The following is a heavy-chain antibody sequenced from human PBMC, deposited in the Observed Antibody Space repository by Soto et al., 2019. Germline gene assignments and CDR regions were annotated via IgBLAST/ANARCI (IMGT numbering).Heavy chain of an antibody. V-gene: IGHV4-59*08. D-gene: IGHD6-25*01. CDR1: GGSISNFY. CDR2: VHYSGNT. J-gene: IGHJ6*02. Sequence: QVQLQVSGPGLVKPSETLSLTCTVSGGSISNFYWTWIRQPPGKGLEWIGNVHYSGNTNYNPSLKSRVTTSVDTAKNQLSLNLSSVTAADTAVYYCARHKDAGSDRGGMDVWGQGTTVTVSS. CDR3: ARHKDAGSDRGGMDV.